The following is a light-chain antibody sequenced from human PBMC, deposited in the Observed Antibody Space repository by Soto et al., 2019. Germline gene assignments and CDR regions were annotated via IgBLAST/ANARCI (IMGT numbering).Light chain of an antibody. CDR2: GAS. CDR3: QQYNNWPPGRT. J-gene: IGKJ1*01. Sequence: IVMTQSPATLSVSPVERATLSCSSSQSVSINLAWFQQKPGQAPRLLIYGASARATGFPARFSGSGSGTDFTLTISRLEPEDFAVYYCQQYNNWPPGRTFGQGPKVDI. CDR1: QSVSIN. V-gene: IGKV3-15*01.